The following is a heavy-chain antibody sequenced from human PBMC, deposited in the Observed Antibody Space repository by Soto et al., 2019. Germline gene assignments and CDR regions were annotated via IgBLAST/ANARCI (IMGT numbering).Heavy chain of an antibody. CDR2: ISGSGIST. Sequence: GGSLRLSCAASGFTFSNFAMSWVRQAPGKGLEWVSGISGSGISTYYADSVKGRFAVSRDNSNNTLFLHMNSLRGEDTAVYYCAKDDDDYTFDYWGQGTLVTVSS. D-gene: IGHD2-2*02. J-gene: IGHJ4*02. V-gene: IGHV3-23*01. CDR1: GFTFSNFA. CDR3: AKDDDDYTFDY.